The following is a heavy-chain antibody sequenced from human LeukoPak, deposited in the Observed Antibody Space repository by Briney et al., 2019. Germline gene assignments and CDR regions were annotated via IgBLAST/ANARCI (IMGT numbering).Heavy chain of an antibody. V-gene: IGHV4-59*08. CDR3: ARQETLNNPFDQ. CDR2: IYSSGST. CDR1: GASISSYS. D-gene: IGHD2/OR15-2a*01. J-gene: IGHJ4*02. Sequence: SETLSLTCTVSGASISSYSWCWIRQPPGKGLEWIGYIYSSGSTNYNPSLKSRLTTSVDTSKNQLSLKLSSVTAADTAVYYCARQETLNNPFDQWGQGTLVTVSS.